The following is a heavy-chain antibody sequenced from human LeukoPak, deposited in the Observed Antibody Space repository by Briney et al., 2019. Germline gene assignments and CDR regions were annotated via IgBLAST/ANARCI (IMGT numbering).Heavy chain of an antibody. Sequence: PSETLSLTCTVSGGSISSYYWSWIRQPPGKGLEWIGEINHSGSTNYNPSLKSRVTISVDTSKNQFSLKLSSVTAADTAVYYCARGVVAATLLAAFDIWGQGTMVTVSS. CDR2: INHSGST. CDR1: GGSISSYY. V-gene: IGHV4-34*01. D-gene: IGHD2-15*01. J-gene: IGHJ3*02. CDR3: ARGVVAATLLAAFDI.